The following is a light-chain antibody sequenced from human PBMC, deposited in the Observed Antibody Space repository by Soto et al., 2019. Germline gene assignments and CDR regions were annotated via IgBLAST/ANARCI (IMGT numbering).Light chain of an antibody. CDR1: QSVSNNY. Sequence: EIVLSQSPCTLSLSPGERATLYCRASQSVSNNYLAWYQQKPGQAPRLLIYGASNRATGIPDRFSGSGSGTDFTLTISRLEPEDFALYYCQQYGNSAPITFGQGTRLEIK. CDR3: QQYGNSAPIT. V-gene: IGKV3-20*01. CDR2: GAS. J-gene: IGKJ5*01.